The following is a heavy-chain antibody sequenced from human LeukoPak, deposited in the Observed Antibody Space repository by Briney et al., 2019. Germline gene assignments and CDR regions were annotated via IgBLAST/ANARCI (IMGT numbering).Heavy chain of an antibody. CDR3: ARDSPGTIASQY. V-gene: IGHV3-21*01. J-gene: IGHJ4*02. CDR2: ISASGSYI. Sequence: GGSLRLSCAASGFTFDTYSMNWVRQAPGKGLEWVSSISASGSYIYYADSLKGRFTISRDNTKNSLFLQMNSLRAEDTAVYYCARDSPGTIASQYWGQGTLVTVSS. D-gene: IGHD1-1*01. CDR1: GFTFDTYS.